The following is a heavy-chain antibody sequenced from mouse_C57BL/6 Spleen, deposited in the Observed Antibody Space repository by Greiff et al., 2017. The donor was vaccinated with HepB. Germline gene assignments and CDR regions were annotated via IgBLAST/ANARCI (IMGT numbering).Heavy chain of an antibody. D-gene: IGHD1-1*01. CDR2: IYPGDGDT. Sequence: VQLQQSGAELVKPGASVKISCKASGYAFSSYWMNWVKQRPGKGLEWIGQIYPGDGDTNYNGKFKGKATLTADKSSSTAYMQRSSLTSEDSAVYFCARPIYYYGSSYTYWGQGTLVTVSA. V-gene: IGHV1-80*01. CDR1: GYAFSSYW. CDR3: ARPIYYYGSSYTY. J-gene: IGHJ3*01.